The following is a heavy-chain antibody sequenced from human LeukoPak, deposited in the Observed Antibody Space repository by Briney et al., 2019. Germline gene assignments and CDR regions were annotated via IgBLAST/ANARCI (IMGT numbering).Heavy chain of an antibody. V-gene: IGHV4-39*01. CDR3: ARLFASGSSGLCFDY. CDR2: IYYSGSA. J-gene: IGHJ4*02. CDR1: GGSISSSSYY. Sequence: KTSETLSLTCTVSGGSISSSSYYWGWIRQPPGKGLEWIGSIYYSGSAYYNPSLKSRVTISVDTSKNQFSLKLSSVTAADTAVYYCARLFASGSSGLCFDYWGQGTLVTVSS. D-gene: IGHD3-22*01.